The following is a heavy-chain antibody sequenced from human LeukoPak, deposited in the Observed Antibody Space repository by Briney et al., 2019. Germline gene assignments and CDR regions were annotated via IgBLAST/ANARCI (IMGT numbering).Heavy chain of an antibody. V-gene: IGHV3-74*01. J-gene: IGHJ4*02. CDR2: VNSDGSST. Sequence: GGSLRLSCAASGFTFTSYWMHWVRQAPGKGLVWVSRVNSDGSSTTYADSVKGRFTISRDNARTTLYLQMNSLRVEDTAVYFCAKSRRDFWGQGTLVTVSS. CDR1: GFTFTSYW. CDR3: AKSRRDF.